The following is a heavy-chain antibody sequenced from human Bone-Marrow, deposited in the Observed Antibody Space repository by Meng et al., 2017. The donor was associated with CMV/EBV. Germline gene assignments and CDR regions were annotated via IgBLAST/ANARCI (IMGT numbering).Heavy chain of an antibody. D-gene: IGHD1-7*01. CDR3: AREKLELGNLFDP. Sequence: ASVKVSCKASGYTFTGYYIHWVRQAPGQGLEWMGWINPNGGGTNYAQKFQGRVTMTRDTSISTAYMGLSRLRSDDTAVYYCAREKLELGNLFDPWGQGTLVTVSS. J-gene: IGHJ5*02. V-gene: IGHV1-2*02. CDR1: GYTFTGYY. CDR2: INPNGGGT.